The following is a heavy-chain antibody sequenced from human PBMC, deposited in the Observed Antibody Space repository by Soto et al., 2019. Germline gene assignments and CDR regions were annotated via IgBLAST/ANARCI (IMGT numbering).Heavy chain of an antibody. D-gene: IGHD6-13*01. Sequence: ASVKVSCKASGGTFSSYAISWVRQAPGQGLEWMGGIIPIFGTANYAQKFQGRVTITADESTSTAYMELSSLRSEDTAVYYCARARYSSRPFDIWGQGTMVTVSS. CDR2: IIPIFGTA. J-gene: IGHJ3*02. CDR3: ARARYSSRPFDI. CDR1: GGTFSSYA. V-gene: IGHV1-69*13.